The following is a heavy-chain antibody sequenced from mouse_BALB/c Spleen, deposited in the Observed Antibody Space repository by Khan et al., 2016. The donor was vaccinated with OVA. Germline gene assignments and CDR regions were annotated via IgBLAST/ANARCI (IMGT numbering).Heavy chain of an antibody. D-gene: IGHD1-2*01. CDR2: ISDGGGST. CDR3: ASGIRQGYYYAVDY. J-gene: IGHJ4*01. Sequence: EVELVESGGGVVQPGGSLKLSCAASGFTFSYYTMSWVRQTPEKRLAWVAFISDGGGSTYYPATVKGRFTIARDNAKNTLYLQMRRLTSEDTAMYYCASGIRQGYYYAVDYWGQGTSVTVSS. CDR1: GFTFSYYT. V-gene: IGHV5-12-2*01.